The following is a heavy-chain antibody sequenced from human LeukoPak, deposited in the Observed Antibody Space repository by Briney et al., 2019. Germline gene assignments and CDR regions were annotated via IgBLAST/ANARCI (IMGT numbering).Heavy chain of an antibody. V-gene: IGHV3-66*01. CDR1: GFTVSVNY. CDR2: IYSGGNT. J-gene: IGHJ4*02. Sequence: GGSLRLSCAAFGFTVSVNYMSWVRQAPGKGLECVSVIYSGGNTYYADSVKGRFTISRDNSKNTLYLQMNSLRAEDTAVYYCARAQLSLDYWGQGTLVTVSS. D-gene: IGHD1-1*01. CDR3: ARAQLSLDY.